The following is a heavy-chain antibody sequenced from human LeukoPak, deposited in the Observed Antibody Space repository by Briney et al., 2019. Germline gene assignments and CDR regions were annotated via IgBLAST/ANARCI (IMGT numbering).Heavy chain of an antibody. V-gene: IGHV3-7*01. CDR3: ACTRGYCSGGSCYDWFDP. J-gene: IGHJ5*02. CDR2: IKQDGSEK. D-gene: IGHD2-15*01. CDR1: GFTFSSYW. Sequence: GGSLRLSCAASGFTFSSYWMSWVRQAPGKGLEWVANIKQDGSEKYYVDSVKGRFTISRDNAKNSLYLQMNSLRAEDTAAYYCACTRGYCSGGSCYDWFDPWGQGTLVTVSS.